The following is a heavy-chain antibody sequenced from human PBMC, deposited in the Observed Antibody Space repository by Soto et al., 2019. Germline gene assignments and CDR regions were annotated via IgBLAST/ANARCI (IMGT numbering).Heavy chain of an antibody. D-gene: IGHD3-22*01. Sequence: PGESLKISCKGSGYSFTTYLIGWVRQMPGKGLEWMGVIYPGDSDTSFSPSFHGQVTISVDMSISTAYLQWSSLKASDTAMYYCARQAVHYDSYFFGWWGQGTVVTVS. V-gene: IGHV5-51*01. J-gene: IGHJ4*02. CDR3: ARQAVHYDSYFFGW. CDR1: GYSFTTYL. CDR2: IYPGDSDT.